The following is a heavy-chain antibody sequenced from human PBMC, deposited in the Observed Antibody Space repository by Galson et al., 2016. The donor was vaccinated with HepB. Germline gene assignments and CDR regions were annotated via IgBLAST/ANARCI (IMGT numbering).Heavy chain of an antibody. J-gene: IGHJ4*02. CDR3: AREPFISPWDY. Sequence: SLRLSCAASGFTFRGYAMSWVRRAPGKGLEWVSNISGSGGTTHYGDSVKGRFTISRDNSKNTVYLQMSSLRAEDTAVYYCAREPFISPWDYWGPGTPVTVSA. CDR2: ISGSGGTT. D-gene: IGHD2/OR15-2a*01. V-gene: IGHV3-23*01. CDR1: GFTFRGYA.